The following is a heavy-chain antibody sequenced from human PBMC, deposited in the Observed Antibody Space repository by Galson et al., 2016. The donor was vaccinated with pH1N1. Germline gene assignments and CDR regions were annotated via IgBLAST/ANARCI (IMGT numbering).Heavy chain of an antibody. D-gene: IGHD2-8*02. CDR2: IRHDGSDK. J-gene: IGHJ4*02. Sequence: SLRLSCAASGFTFSTYWMAWVRQAPGKGLEWVANIRHDGSDKNYVDSVKGRFTISRDNAKNSLFLQVNSLRAEDTAVYYCARDSGGNLDYWGQGILVTVSA. CDR1: GFTFSTYW. CDR3: ARDSGGNLDY. V-gene: IGHV3-7*01.